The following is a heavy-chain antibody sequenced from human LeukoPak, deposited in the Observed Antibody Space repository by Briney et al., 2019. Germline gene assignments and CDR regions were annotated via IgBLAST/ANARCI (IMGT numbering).Heavy chain of an antibody. CDR1: GGSISSSSYY. CDR2: IYDSGST. CDR3: ARHAITMVRGVHTHFDY. D-gene: IGHD3-10*01. J-gene: IGHJ4*02. V-gene: IGHV4-39*01. Sequence: SETLSLTCTVSGGSISSSSYYWGWIRQPPGKGLEWIGSIYDSGSTYYNPSLKSRVTISVDTSKNQFSLKLSSVTAADTAVYYCARHAITMVRGVHTHFDYWGQGTLVTVSS.